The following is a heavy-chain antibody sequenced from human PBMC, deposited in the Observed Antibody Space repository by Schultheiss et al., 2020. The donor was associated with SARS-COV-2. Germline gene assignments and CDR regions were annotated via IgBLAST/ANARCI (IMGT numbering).Heavy chain of an antibody. CDR3: ARAEGSYHNWFDP. J-gene: IGHJ5*02. CDR2: IKQDGSEK. Sequence: GGSLRLSCAASGFTFSSYWMSWVRQAPGKGLEWVANIKQDGSEKYYVDSVKGRFTISRDNAKNSLYLQMNSLRAEDTAVYYCARAEGSYHNWFDPWGQGTLVTVSS. V-gene: IGHV3-7*01. CDR1: GFTFSSYW. D-gene: IGHD1-26*01.